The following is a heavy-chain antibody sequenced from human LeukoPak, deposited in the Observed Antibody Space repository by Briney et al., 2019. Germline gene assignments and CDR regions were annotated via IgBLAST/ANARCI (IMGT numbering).Heavy chain of an antibody. Sequence: SETLSLTCTVSGGSISSYYWSLIRQPPGNGLEWIGYIYYSGSTNYNPSLKSRVTISVDTSKNQFSLKLSSVTAADTAVYYCAREYYDILTGYRNFDYWGQGTLVTVSS. J-gene: IGHJ4*02. D-gene: IGHD3-9*01. V-gene: IGHV4-59*01. CDR3: AREYYDILTGYRNFDY. CDR1: GGSISSYY. CDR2: IYYSGST.